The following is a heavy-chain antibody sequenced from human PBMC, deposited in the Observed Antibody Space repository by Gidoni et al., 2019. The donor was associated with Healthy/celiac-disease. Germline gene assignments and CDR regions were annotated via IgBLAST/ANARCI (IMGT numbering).Heavy chain of an antibody. CDR3: AKAPEVEEYCSSTSCEGYYYYGMDV. J-gene: IGHJ6*02. V-gene: IGHV3-30*18. D-gene: IGHD2-2*01. CDR1: GFTFSSYC. Sequence: QVQLVESGGGVVQPGRSLRPSCSASGFTFSSYCMHWLRQAPGKGLEWVAVISYDGSNKYDADSVKGRFTISRDKSKNTLYLQMNSLRAEDTAVYYCAKAPEVEEYCSSTSCEGYYYYGMDVWGQGTTVTVSS. CDR2: ISYDGSNK.